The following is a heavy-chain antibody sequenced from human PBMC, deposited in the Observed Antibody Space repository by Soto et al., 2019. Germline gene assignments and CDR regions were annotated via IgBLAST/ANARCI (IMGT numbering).Heavy chain of an antibody. D-gene: IGHD3-10*01. CDR2: IKSDGSNT. CDR3: ETLPHYGSGRYGFDY. J-gene: IGHJ4*02. V-gene: IGHV3-74*01. Sequence: EVQLVESGGGLVQPGGSLRLSCAVSGFTFSRYWMHWVRQAPGQGLVWVSRIKSDGSNTSYADSVKGRFTISRDNAKNTLYLQMNSLRAEDTAVYYCETLPHYGSGRYGFDYWGQGALVTVSS. CDR1: GFTFSRYW.